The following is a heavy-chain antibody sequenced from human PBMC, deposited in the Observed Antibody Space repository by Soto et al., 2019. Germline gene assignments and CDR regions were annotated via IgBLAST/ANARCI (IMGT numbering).Heavy chain of an antibody. CDR3: ASWWGGSRQGFDP. D-gene: IGHD2-15*01. V-gene: IGHV4-31*03. CDR2: IYYSGST. Sequence: QVQLQESGPGLVKPSQTLSLTYTVSGGSISSGDYYWSWIRQHPGKGLEWIGYIYYSGSTYYNPSLKSRVTISVDTSKNQFSLKLSPVTAADTAVYYCASWWGGSRQGFDPWGQGTLVTVSS. J-gene: IGHJ5*02. CDR1: GGSISSGDYY.